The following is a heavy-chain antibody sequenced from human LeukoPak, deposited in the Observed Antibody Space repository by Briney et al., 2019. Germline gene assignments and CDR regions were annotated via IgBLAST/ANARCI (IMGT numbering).Heavy chain of an antibody. CDR2: IKQDGSEK. J-gene: IGHJ4*02. CDR1: GFTFSSYW. V-gene: IGHV3-7*01. D-gene: IGHD5-24*01. Sequence: GGSLRLSCVASGFTFSSYWMTWVRQAPGKGLEWVANIKQDGSEKYYVDSVKGRFTISRDNAKNSLYLQMNSLRAEDTAVYYCARVGDGYNSYYFDYWGQGTLVTVSS. CDR3: ARVGDGYNSYYFDY.